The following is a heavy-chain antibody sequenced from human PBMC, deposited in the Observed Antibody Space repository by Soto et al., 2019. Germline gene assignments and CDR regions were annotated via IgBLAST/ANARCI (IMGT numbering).Heavy chain of an antibody. D-gene: IGHD6-13*01. CDR1: GYSFTSYW. CDR2: IYPGDSDT. J-gene: IGHJ3*02. CDR3: ARSRRGVWDSNSRKHPYDAFDI. V-gene: IGHV5-51*01. Sequence: GESLKISCKGSGYSFTSYWIGWVRQMPGKGLEWMRIIYPGDSDTRYSPSFQGQVTISADKSISTAYLQWSSLKASDTAMYYCARSRRGVWDSNSRKHPYDAFDIWGQGTMVTVSS.